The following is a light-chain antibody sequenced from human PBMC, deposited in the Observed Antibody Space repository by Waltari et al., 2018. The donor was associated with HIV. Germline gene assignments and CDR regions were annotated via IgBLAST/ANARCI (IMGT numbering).Light chain of an antibody. V-gene: IGKV1-12*01. CDR3: QEAAGFPHI. CDR1: RAIKDG. J-gene: IGKJ3*01. CDR2: STS. Sequence: DIQVTQSPSSVSASVGDTINITFRASRAIKDGVAWYQRKAGGAPNPLVYSTSRLRSGGPSRFVGRGSGTVFTLAISGLLVDDSGTYYGQEAAGFPHIFGAGTRVDFK.